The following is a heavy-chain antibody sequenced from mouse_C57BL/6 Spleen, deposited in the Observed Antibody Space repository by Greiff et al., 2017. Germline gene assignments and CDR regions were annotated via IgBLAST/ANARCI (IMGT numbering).Heavy chain of an antibody. Sequence: EVQLQQSGPELVKPGASVKIPCKASGYTFTDYNMDWVQQSHGKSLEWIGAINPNNGGTTYKQKVKGKATLTVDKSSSTAYMELRSLTSEDTAVYYCARARGYWDECYFDYRGQGATLTVSS. CDR2: INPNNGGT. D-gene: IGHD4-1*01. CDR3: ARARGYWDECYFDY. J-gene: IGHJ2*01. V-gene: IGHV1-18*01. CDR1: GYTFTDYN.